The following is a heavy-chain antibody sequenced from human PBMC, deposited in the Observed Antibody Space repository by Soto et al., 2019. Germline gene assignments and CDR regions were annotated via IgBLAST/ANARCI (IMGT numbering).Heavy chain of an antibody. Sequence: GESLKISCKGSGYSFTSYWISWVRQMPGKGLEWMGRIDPSDSYTNYSPSFQGHVTISADKSISTAYLQWSSLKASDTAMYYCARGRYYYDRSGIRVAFDIWGQGTTVPVSS. CDR1: GYSFTSYW. D-gene: IGHD3-22*01. CDR2: IDPSDSYT. V-gene: IGHV5-10-1*01. J-gene: IGHJ3*02. CDR3: ARGRYYYDRSGIRVAFDI.